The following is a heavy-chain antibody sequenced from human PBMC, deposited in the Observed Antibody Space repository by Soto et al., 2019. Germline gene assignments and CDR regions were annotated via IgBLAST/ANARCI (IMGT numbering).Heavy chain of an antibody. V-gene: IGHV3-33*01. CDR3: ARALYCSGGSCYHPNLPMYYYYYGMDV. CDR1: GFTFSSYG. CDR2: IWYDGSNK. D-gene: IGHD2-15*01. J-gene: IGHJ6*02. Sequence: GGSLRLSCAASGFTFSSYGMHWVRQAPGKGLEWVAVIWYDGSNKYYADSVKGRFTISRDNSKKTLYLQMNSLRAEDTAVYYCARALYCSGGSCYHPNLPMYYYYYGMDVWGQGTTVTVSS.